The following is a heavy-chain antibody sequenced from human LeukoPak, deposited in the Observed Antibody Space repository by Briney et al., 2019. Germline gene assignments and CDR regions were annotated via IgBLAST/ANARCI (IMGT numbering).Heavy chain of an antibody. Sequence: SETLSLTCSVSGGSINTYYWSCIRQPAGKGLEWIGRIHSSGSTHYNPSVKSRVTMSLGTSKSQFSLKLTSVTAADTAVYYCARDNDFFDYWGQGTLVTVSS. CDR2: IHSSGST. CDR1: GGSINTYY. J-gene: IGHJ4*02. V-gene: IGHV4-4*07. CDR3: ARDNDFFDY.